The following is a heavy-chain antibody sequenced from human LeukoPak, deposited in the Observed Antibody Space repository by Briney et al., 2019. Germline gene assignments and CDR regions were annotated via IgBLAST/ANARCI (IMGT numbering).Heavy chain of an antibody. CDR1: GGSFSSNI. D-gene: IGHD2-2*01. V-gene: IGHV1-69*05. Sequence: SVKVSCKASGGSFSSNIIGWVRQAPGQGLEWMGGIVPIFGKTKYAQKFQGRVTITTDESSSTAYMELSSLRSDDTAIYYCARGWGIPAPISWFDPWGQGTLVTVS. CDR2: IVPIFGKT. J-gene: IGHJ5*02. CDR3: ARGWGIPAPISWFDP.